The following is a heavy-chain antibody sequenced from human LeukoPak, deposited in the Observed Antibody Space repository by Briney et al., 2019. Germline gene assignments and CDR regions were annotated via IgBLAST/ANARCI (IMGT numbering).Heavy chain of an antibody. V-gene: IGHV3-23*01. CDR3: AKGQKLFGGVIVFIDS. CDR2: ISGSGGIT. CDR1: GFTFRSYA. J-gene: IGHJ4*02. D-gene: IGHD3-16*02. Sequence: GGSLRLSCAASGFTFRSYAMSWVRQAPGKGLEWVSIISGSGGITYYADSVRGRFAISRDNSKNTLYLQMNRLRAEDSAIYYCAKGQKLFGGVIVFIDSWGQGAQVTVPS.